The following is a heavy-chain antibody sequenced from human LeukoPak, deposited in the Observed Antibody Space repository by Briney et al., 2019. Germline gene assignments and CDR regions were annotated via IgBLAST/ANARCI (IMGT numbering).Heavy chain of an antibody. CDR3: AKYATGYAPNFDY. Sequence: GGSLRLSCAGSGFTFETYAMTWVRQAPGKGLEWVAVIGPSGAVTHYAESVKGRFTISRDNSKNTLYLQMNSLRVEDTAIYFCAKYATGYAPNFDYWGQGTLVTVSS. D-gene: IGHD5-12*01. V-gene: IGHV3-23*01. CDR2: IGPSGAVT. J-gene: IGHJ4*02. CDR1: GFTFETYA.